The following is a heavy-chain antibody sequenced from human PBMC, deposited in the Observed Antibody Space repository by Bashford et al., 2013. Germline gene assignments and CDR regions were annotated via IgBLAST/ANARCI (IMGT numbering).Heavy chain of an antibody. CDR1: GASISSERSY. Sequence: SETLSLTCSVSGASISSERSYWSWVRQPAGRVWSGLGRIYPTGTTEYDPSFKNRVTMSIDTSKSQLSLRLSSVTAADTAVYYCARAYYYDQSGYFDYGMDVWGQGTTVTVSS. D-gene: IGHD3-22*01. J-gene: IGHJ6*02. CDR2: IYPTGTT. CDR3: ARAYYYDQSGYFDYGMDV. V-gene: IGHV4-61*02.